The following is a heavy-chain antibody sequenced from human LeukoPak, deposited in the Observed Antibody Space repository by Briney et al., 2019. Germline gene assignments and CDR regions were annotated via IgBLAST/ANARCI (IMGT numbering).Heavy chain of an antibody. CDR1: GFTFSTYS. V-gene: IGHV3-21*01. CDR2: ISSSSSYI. J-gene: IGHJ3*02. CDR3: ARVKDPAYPGAFDI. Sequence: GGSLRLSCAASGFTFSTYSMNWVRQAPGKGLEWVSSISSSSSYIYYAGSVKGRFTISRDSAKNSLYLQVNSLRAEDTAVYYCARVKDPAYPGAFDIWGQGTRVTVSS.